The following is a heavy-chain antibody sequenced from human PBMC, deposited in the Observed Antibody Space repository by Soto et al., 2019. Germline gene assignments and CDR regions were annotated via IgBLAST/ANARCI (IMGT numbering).Heavy chain of an antibody. Sequence: QVQLVESGGGVVQPGRSLRLSCAASGFTFSSYGMHWVRQAPGKGLEWVAVRWYDGSNKYYADSVKGRFTISRDNSKNTLYLQMNSLRAEDTAVYSCATAGLLIDYWGQGTLVTVSS. J-gene: IGHJ4*02. CDR3: ATAGLLIDY. CDR1: GFTFSSYG. D-gene: IGHD2-15*01. V-gene: IGHV3-33*01. CDR2: RWYDGSNK.